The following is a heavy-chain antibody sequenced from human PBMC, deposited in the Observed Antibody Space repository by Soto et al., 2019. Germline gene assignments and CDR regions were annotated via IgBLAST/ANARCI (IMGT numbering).Heavy chain of an antibody. CDR1: GFTFSSYA. V-gene: IGHV3-23*01. Sequence: VQLLESGGGLVQPGGSLRLSCAASGFTFSSYAMSWVRQAPGKGLEWVSAISGSGGSTYYADSVKGRFTISRDNSKNTLYRQMNSLRAEDTAVYYCVLEGYSISWYGYNWFDPGGQGTLVTVSS. J-gene: IGHJ5*02. CDR3: VLEGYSISWYGYNWFDP. CDR2: ISGSGGST. D-gene: IGHD6-13*01.